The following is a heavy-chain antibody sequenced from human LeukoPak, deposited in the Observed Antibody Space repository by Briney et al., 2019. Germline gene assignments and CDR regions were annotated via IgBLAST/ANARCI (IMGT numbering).Heavy chain of an antibody. J-gene: IGHJ5*02. CDR2: IYYSGST. Sequence: SETLSLTCTVSGGSISSYYWSWIRQPPGKGLEWIGYIYYSGSTNYNPSLKSRVTISVDTSKNQFSLKLSSVTAADTAVYYCARARRGVYWFDPWGQGTLVTVSS. CDR3: ARARRGVYWFDP. D-gene: IGHD3-10*01. V-gene: IGHV4-59*01. CDR1: GGSISSYY.